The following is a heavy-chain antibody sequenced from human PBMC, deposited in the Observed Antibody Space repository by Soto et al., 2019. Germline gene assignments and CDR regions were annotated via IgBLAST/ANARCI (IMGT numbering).Heavy chain of an antibody. CDR2: ISSSSSYI. CDR1: GFTFSSYS. CDR3: ARDSDYGDSAFDY. J-gene: IGHJ4*02. V-gene: IGHV3-21*01. Sequence: EVQLLESGGGLVQPGGSLRLSCAASGFTFSSYSMNWVRQAPGKGLEWVSSISSSSSYIYYADSVKGRFTISRDNATNSLYLQMNSLRAEDTAVYYCARDSDYGDSAFDYWGQGTLVTVSS. D-gene: IGHD4-17*01.